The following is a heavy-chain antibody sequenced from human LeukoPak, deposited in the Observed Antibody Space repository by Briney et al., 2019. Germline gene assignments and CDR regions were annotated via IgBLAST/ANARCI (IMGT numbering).Heavy chain of an antibody. V-gene: IGHV4-59*01. CDR2: IYYSGST. CDR3: ARGRYYYDSSGYYTGYYYYMDV. Sequence: PSETLSLTCTVSGGSISSYYWSWIRQPPGKGLEWIGYIYYSGSTNYNPSLKSRVTISVDTSKNQFSLKRSSVTAADTAVYYCARGRYYYDSSGYYTGYYYYMDVWGKGTTVTVSS. CDR1: GGSISSYY. D-gene: IGHD3-22*01. J-gene: IGHJ6*03.